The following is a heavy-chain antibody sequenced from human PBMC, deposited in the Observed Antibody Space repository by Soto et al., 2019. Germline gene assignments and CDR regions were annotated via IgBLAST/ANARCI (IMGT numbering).Heavy chain of an antibody. V-gene: IGHV4-34*02. CDR3: TRSLRGISLD. D-gene: IGHD3-10*01. CDR1: GGSFRYYY. Sequence: QAQLQQWGPGLLEPSETLALTCSVNGGSFRYYYWSWIHQPPGTGLETIGESNDSGTINFNPSLKSRVTISIDTSENQFALTLRSVTAADTTIYYCTRSLRGISLDWGKVPLVTLSS. J-gene: IGHJ4*02. CDR2: SNDSGTI.